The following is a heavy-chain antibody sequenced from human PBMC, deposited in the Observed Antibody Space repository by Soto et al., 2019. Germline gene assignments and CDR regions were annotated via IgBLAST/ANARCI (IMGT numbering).Heavy chain of an antibody. CDR3: AKDGGYYYGSGSYLHMDV. D-gene: IGHD3-10*01. V-gene: IGHV3-23*01. CDR2: ISGSGGST. J-gene: IGHJ6*03. Sequence: PGGSLRLSCAASGFTFSSYATSWVRQAPGKGLEWVSAISGSGGSTYYADSVKGRFTISRDNSKNTLYLQMNSLRAEDTAVYYCAKDGGYYYGSGSYLHMDVWGKGTTVTVSS. CDR1: GFTFSSYA.